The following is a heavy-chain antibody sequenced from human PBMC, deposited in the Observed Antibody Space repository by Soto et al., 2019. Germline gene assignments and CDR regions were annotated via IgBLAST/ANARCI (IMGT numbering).Heavy chain of an antibody. CDR1: GFILNNYA. J-gene: IGHJ3*01. Sequence: VQLLESGGDLVQPGGSLRLSCVASGFILNNYAMSWVRQAPGKGLEWVSTIGGTDGDSDGVPWYEDSVKGRFTISRDSSANTLCLHMDNLRAEDSALYYSVKRGRNWGAFDFWGQGTTVVVSS. V-gene: IGHV3-23*01. CDR2: IGGTDGDSDGVP. CDR3: VKRGRNWGAFDF. D-gene: IGHD7-27*01.